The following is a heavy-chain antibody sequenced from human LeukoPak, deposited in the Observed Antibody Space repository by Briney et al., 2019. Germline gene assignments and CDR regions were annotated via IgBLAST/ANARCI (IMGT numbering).Heavy chain of an antibody. CDR3: ARDWGPYCSSTSCYDGYYYAMDV. CDR2: INPSGGSI. J-gene: IGHJ6*02. V-gene: IGHV1-46*01. D-gene: IGHD2-2*01. CDR1: GYTFTSYY. Sequence: AASVMVSCKASGYTFTSYYMHWVRQAPAQGLEWMGTINPSGGSIRYAQKFQGRVTMTRDTSTSTVYMELSSLRSEDTAVYYCARDWGPYCSSTSCYDGYYYAMDVWGQGTTVTVSS.